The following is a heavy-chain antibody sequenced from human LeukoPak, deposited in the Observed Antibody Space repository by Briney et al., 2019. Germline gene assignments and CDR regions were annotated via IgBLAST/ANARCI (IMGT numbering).Heavy chain of an antibody. J-gene: IGHJ4*02. CDR1: GFTFSSYA. V-gene: IGHV3-21*06. Sequence: GGSLRLSCAASGFTFSSYAMHWVRQAPGKGLEWVSSINNVRSHIYYADSVRGRFTISRDNANNVLYLQMNSLRAEDTAVYYCARDPTYYLRYGYFDSWGQGTLVTVSS. D-gene: IGHD1-26*01. CDR3: ARDPTYYLRYGYFDS. CDR2: INNVRSHI.